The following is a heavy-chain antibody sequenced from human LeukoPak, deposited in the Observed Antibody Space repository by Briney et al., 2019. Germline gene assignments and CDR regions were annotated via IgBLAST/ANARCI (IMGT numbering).Heavy chain of an antibody. V-gene: IGHV1-46*01. D-gene: IGHD2-15*01. Sequence: ASVKVSCKASGYTFSNYYMNWVRQAPGQGLEWMGIINPSGGSTSYAQKFEGRVTMTRDTSTSTVYMELSSLKSEDTAVYYCAIGAGYCSGGSCYYYYMDVWGKGTTVTVSS. CDR2: INPSGGST. CDR3: AIGAGYCSGGSCYYYYMDV. CDR1: GYTFSNYY. J-gene: IGHJ6*03.